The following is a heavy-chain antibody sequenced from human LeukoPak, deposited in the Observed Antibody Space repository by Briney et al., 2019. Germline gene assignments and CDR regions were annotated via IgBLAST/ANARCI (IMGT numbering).Heavy chain of an antibody. V-gene: IGHV1-46*01. CDR2: INPSGGST. CDR3: ARKVGHYYYYMDV. Sequence: EASVTVSCKASGYTFTSYYMHWVRQAPGQGLEWMGIINPSGGSTSYAQKFQGRVTMTRDMSTSTVYMELSSLRSEDTAVYYCARKVGHYYYYMDVWGKGTTVTVSS. CDR1: GYTFTSYY. J-gene: IGHJ6*03.